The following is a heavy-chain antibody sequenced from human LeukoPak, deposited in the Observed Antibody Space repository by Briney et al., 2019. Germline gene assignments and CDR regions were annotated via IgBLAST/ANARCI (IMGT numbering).Heavy chain of an antibody. D-gene: IGHD3-22*01. V-gene: IGHV3-23*01. CDR1: GFTLSSYA. CDR2: ISGSGDNT. J-gene: IGHJ4*02. Sequence: GGSLRLSCAAPGFTLSSYAMGWGRQAPGKGVGWVSGISGSGDNTYYADSVKGRFTISRDNSKNTLYVQVNSLGTEDTAAYYCAKGSYYDSSGSFYFDYWGQGTLVTVSS. CDR3: AKGSYYDSSGSFYFDY.